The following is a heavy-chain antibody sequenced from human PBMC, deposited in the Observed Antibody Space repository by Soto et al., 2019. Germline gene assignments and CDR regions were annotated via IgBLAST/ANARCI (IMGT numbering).Heavy chain of an antibody. V-gene: IGHV4-4*02. D-gene: IGHD6-19*01. Sequence: QVQLQESGPGLMKPSGTLSLTCAVSGGSISTNWWSWVRQPPGKGLEWIGEIYHSGATTYNPSLKNRVTMSVDKSHNHLSLNLNPVTAADTAVYYCARHIAVSGTRGFDFWGHGTLVTVSS. J-gene: IGHJ4*01. CDR3: ARHIAVSGTRGFDF. CDR1: GGSISTNW. CDR2: IYHSGAT.